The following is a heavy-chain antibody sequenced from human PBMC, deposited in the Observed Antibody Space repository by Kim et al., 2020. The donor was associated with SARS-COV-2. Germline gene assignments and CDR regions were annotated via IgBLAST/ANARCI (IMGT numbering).Heavy chain of an antibody. D-gene: IGHD6-13*01. V-gene: IGHV4-31*02. Sequence: YYNPSLKSRVTISVDTSKNQFSLKLSSVTAAETAVYYCARISGAAAGTFWGQGTMVTVSS. J-gene: IGHJ3*01. CDR3: ARISGAAAGTF.